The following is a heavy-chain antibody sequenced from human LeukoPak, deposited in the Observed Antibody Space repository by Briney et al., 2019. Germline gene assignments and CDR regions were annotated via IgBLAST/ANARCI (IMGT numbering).Heavy chain of an antibody. D-gene: IGHD2-2*01. CDR3: ARDQGSTSATGDFDY. CDR1: GFTFSSYS. Sequence: GGSLRLSCAASGFTFSSYSMNWVRQAPGKGLEWVSSISSSSSYIYYADSVKGRFTISRDNAKNSLYLQMNSLRAEDTAVYYCARDQGSTSATGDFDYWGQGTLVTVSS. J-gene: IGHJ4*02. CDR2: ISSSSSYI. V-gene: IGHV3-21*01.